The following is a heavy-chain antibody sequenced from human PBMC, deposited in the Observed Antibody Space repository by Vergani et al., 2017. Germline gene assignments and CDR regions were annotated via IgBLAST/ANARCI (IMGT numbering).Heavy chain of an antibody. D-gene: IGHD3-3*01. V-gene: IGHV5-51*01. CDR3: ARLCDSGVACFDP. CDR1: GYSFTSYW. Sequence: EVQLVQSGAEVKKPGESLKISCKGSGYSFTSYWIGWVRQMPGKGLEWMGLIYPGDSDTRYSPSFQGQVTISADKSISTAYLQWSSLEASDTAMYYWARLCDSGVACFDPWGQGTLVTVSS. CDR2: IYPGDSDT. J-gene: IGHJ5*02.